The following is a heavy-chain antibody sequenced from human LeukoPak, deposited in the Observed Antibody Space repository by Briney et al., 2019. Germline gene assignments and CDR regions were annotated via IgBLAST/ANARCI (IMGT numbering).Heavy chain of an antibody. Sequence: ASETLSLTCTVSRGSMSSYYWSWIRQPPGKGLEWIGYIYYSGSTNYNPSLKGRVNISVDTSKNQFSLKLTSVTAADTAVYYCARVRVSSSSHPWYFDYWGQGTLATVSS. V-gene: IGHV4-59*01. CDR1: RGSMSSYY. CDR3: ARVRVSSSSHPWYFDY. D-gene: IGHD6-19*01. J-gene: IGHJ4*02. CDR2: IYYSGST.